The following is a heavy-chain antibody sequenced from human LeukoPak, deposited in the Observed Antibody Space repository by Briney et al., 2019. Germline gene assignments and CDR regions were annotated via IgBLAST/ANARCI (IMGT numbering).Heavy chain of an antibody. CDR3: ARTPGEKYSSSWYEGDY. Sequence: SETLSLTCTVSGGSIISYYWSWFRQPAGKGLEWIGRIYTSGSNNYNPSLKSRVNMSVDTSKNQFSLKLSSVTAADTAVYYCARTPGEKYSSSWYEGDYWGQGTLVTVSS. J-gene: IGHJ4*02. D-gene: IGHD6-13*01. CDR1: GGSIISYY. V-gene: IGHV4-4*07. CDR2: IYTSGSN.